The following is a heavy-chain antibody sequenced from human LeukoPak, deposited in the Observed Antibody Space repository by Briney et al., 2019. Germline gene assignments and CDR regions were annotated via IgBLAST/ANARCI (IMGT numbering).Heavy chain of an antibody. D-gene: IGHD2-2*01. Sequence: ASVKVSCKSSGYIFTNHAINWVRQAPGQGLEWMGWISGYNGNTRYAQNLQGRVTMTTDTSTSTAYMELRSLRSDDTAVYYCARGWIIIPFAMDYWGLGTLVAVSS. J-gene: IGHJ4*02. CDR2: ISGYNGNT. CDR1: GYIFTNHA. V-gene: IGHV1-18*01. CDR3: ARGWIIIPFAMDY.